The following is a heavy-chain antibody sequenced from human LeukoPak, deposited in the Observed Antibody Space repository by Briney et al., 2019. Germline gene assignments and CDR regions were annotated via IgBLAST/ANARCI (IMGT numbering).Heavy chain of an antibody. J-gene: IGHJ5*02. CDR2: ISATSHVI. D-gene: IGHD5-12*01. V-gene: IGHV3-48*02. CDR3: ARGAGSSWFYQ. Sequence: PGGSLRLSCVASGFTFSSYAMNWVRQAPGKGLEWLSFISATSHVIFYADSVKGRFTISRDNARNSLFLQMNSLRDDDTGVYYCARGAGSSWFYQWGQGTLVTVSS. CDR1: GFTFSSYA.